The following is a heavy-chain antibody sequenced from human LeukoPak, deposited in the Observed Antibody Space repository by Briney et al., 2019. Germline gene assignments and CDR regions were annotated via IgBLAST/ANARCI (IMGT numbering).Heavy chain of an antibody. J-gene: IGHJ3*01. CDR1: GFSFDDYA. CDR3: AKRLAVTGNHAFDV. D-gene: IGHD6-13*01. V-gene: IGHV3-43*02. Sequence: GGSLRLSCAASGFSFDDYAMHWVGQPPGKGLEWVSLISGDGVTTYYADSVKGRFTISRDNSKNSLYLQMTSLRSEDTALYYCAKRLAVTGNHAFDVWGQGTMVTVSS. CDR2: ISGDGVTT.